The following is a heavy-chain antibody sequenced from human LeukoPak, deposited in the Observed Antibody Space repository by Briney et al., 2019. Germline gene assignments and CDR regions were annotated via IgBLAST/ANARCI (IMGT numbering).Heavy chain of an antibody. CDR1: GFTFSSYA. V-gene: IGHV3-23*01. CDR3: AKVMSSGWTFDY. CDR2: ISGSGGST. D-gene: IGHD6-19*01. J-gene: IGHJ4*02. Sequence: PGGSLRLTCAASGFTFSSYAMSWVRQAPGKGLKWVSAISGSGGSTYYADSVKGRFTISRDNSKNTLYLQMNSLRAEDTAVYYCAKVMSSGWTFDYWGQGTLVTVSS.